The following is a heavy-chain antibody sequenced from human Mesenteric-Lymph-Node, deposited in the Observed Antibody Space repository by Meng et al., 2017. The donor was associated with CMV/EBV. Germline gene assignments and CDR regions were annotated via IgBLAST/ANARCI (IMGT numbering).Heavy chain of an antibody. CDR2: IYYSGST. J-gene: IGHJ4*02. CDR3: ARRVRGSYYRDY. V-gene: IGHV4-39*01. Sequence: ASGGSISSSSYYWGWIRQPPGKGLEWIGSIYYSGSTYYNPSLKSRVTISVDTSKNQFSLKLSSVTAADTAVYYCARRVRGSYYRDYWGQGTLVTVSS. CDR1: GGSISSSSYY. D-gene: IGHD1-26*01.